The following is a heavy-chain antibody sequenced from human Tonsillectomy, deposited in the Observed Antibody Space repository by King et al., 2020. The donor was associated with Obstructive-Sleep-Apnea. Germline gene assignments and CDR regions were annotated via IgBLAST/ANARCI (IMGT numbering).Heavy chain of an antibody. CDR1: VFTFSSYA. Sequence: VQLVESGGGVVQPGRSLRLSCAASVFTFSSYAMHWVRQAPGKGLEWVAVISYDGSNKYYADSVKGRFTISRDNSKNTLYLQMNSLRAEDTAVYYCARSFSDRYYYYYYGMDVWGQGTTVTVSS. CDR3: ARSFSDRYYYYYYGMDV. CDR2: ISYDGSNK. J-gene: IGHJ6*02. V-gene: IGHV3-30*04.